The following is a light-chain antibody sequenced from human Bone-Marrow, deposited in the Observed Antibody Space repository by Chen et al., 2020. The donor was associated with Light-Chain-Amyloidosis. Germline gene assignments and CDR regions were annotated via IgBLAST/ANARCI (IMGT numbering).Light chain of an antibody. J-gene: IGLJ3*02. CDR1: SGSIATNY. Sequence: NFMLTQPHSVSESPGKTVIISCTRSSGSIATNYVQWYQQRPGSSPTTVIYEDDQRPSGVPDRFSGSIDRSSNSASLTSSGLKTEDEAHYYCQYYQGSSQGVFGGGTKLTVL. CDR3: QYYQGSSQGV. V-gene: IGLV6-57*01. CDR2: EDD.